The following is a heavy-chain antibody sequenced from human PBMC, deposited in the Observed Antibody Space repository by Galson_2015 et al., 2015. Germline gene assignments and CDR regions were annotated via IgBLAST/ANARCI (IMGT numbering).Heavy chain of an antibody. V-gene: IGHV3-23*01. D-gene: IGHD6-19*01. J-gene: IGHJ4*02. Sequence: SLRLSCAASGFTFSSYAMSWVRQAPGKGLEWVSAISGSGTSTYYADSGKGRFTISRDSSKNTLYLQMNSPRAEDTALYYCAKVAAVAGKSPFDYWGQGALVTVSS. CDR1: GFTFSSYA. CDR2: ISGSGTST. CDR3: AKVAAVAGKSPFDY.